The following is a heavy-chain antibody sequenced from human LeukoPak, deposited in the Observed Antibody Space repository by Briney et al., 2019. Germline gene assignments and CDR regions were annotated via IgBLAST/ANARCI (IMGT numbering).Heavy chain of an antibody. D-gene: IGHD6-13*01. CDR3: ARGGSSSWYYYFDY. J-gene: IGHJ4*02. CDR2: INPNSGGT. V-gene: IGHV1-2*02. CDR1: GYRFTDYY. Sequence: ASVKASCKASGYRFTDYYIHWVRQAPGQGLEWMGWINPNSGGTNYAQKFQGRVTMTRDASISTAYMELSRLRSDDTAVYYCARGGSSSWYYYFDYWGQGTLVTVSS.